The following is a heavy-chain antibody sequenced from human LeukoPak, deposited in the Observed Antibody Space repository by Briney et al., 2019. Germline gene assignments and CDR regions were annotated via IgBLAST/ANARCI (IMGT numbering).Heavy chain of an antibody. CDR1: GGSISSYY. J-gene: IGHJ6*03. CDR2: IYYSGST. Sequence: SETLSLTCTVSGGSISSYYWSWIRQPPGKGLEWIGYIYYSGSTNYNPSLKSRVTISVDTSKNQFSLKLSSVTAADTAVYYCASVWSGSYGMGYYYYYYMDVWGKGTTVTVSS. D-gene: IGHD1-26*01. CDR3: ASVWSGSYGMGYYYYYYMDV. V-gene: IGHV4-59*12.